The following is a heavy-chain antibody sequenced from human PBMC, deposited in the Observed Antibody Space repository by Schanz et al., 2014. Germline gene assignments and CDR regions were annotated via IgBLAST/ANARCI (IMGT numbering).Heavy chain of an antibody. J-gene: IGHJ6*02. CDR1: GFTFNTYL. V-gene: IGHV3-30*04. Sequence: VRVVESGGDLVLPGGSLRLSCDGSGFTFNTYLMGWVRQVPGKGLEWVSIVSHDGFTKHYADSVKGRFTTSRDNSKNTMYLQMNSLRAEDTAVYYCARRITGTHHNPYYHGMDVWGQGTTVTVSS. CDR3: ARRITGTHHNPYYHGMDV. CDR2: VSHDGFTK. D-gene: IGHD1-20*01.